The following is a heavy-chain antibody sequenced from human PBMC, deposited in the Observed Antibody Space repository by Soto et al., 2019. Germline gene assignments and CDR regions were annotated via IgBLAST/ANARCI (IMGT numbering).Heavy chain of an antibody. Sequence: VQLVESGGGLIQPGGSLRLSCAASGFTVSSNYMSWVRQAPGKGLEWVSVIYSGGSTYYADSVKGRFTISRDNSKNTLYLQMNSLRAEDTAVYYCARELSSSSSYYYGMDVWGQGTTVTVSS. CDR3: ARELSSSSSYYYGMDV. CDR2: IYSGGST. J-gene: IGHJ6*02. D-gene: IGHD6-6*01. CDR1: GFTVSSNY. V-gene: IGHV3-53*01.